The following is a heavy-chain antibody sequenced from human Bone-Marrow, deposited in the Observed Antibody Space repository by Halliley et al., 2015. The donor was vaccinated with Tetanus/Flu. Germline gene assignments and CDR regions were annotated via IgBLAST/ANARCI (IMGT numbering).Heavy chain of an antibody. J-gene: IGHJ4*02. D-gene: IGHD3-3*01. V-gene: IGHV3-53*01. Sequence: WVLIIYTGGSTYHADFVRGRFSISRDNSGNTLYLHMNSLCGQATAFYYCAKGLFLEWTFGGFDYWGQGILVIVSS. CDR3: AKGLFLEWTFGGFDY. CDR2: IYTGGST.